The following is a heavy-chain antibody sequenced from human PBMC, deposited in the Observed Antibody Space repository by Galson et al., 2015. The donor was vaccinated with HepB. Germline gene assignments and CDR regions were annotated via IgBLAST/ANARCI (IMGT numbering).Heavy chain of an antibody. CDR2: IHAKNGNR. CDR1: GYTFINYS. Sequence: SVKVSCKASGYTFINYSFSWLRQVPGQGLEWMGWIHAKNGNRHFAQRLQGRVTLTIDTSTSTAYMELRSLRSDDTAVYYCARDIDWNVDYWGQGTLVTVSS. J-gene: IGHJ4*02. D-gene: IGHD3-9*01. CDR3: ARDIDWNVDY. V-gene: IGHV1-18*04.